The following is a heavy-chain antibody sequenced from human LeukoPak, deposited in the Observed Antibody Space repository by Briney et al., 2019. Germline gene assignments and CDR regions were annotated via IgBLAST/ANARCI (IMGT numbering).Heavy chain of an antibody. CDR3: ARDRGSGSYYSFDY. CDR1: GYSISSGYY. J-gene: IGHJ4*02. Sequence: SETLSLTCTVSGYSISSGYYWGWIRQPPGKGLEWIGSIYHSGGTYYNPSLKSRVTISVDTSKNQFSLKLSSVTAADTAVYYCARDRGSGSYYSFDYWGQGTLVTVSS. D-gene: IGHD3-10*01. CDR2: IYHSGGT. V-gene: IGHV4-38-2*02.